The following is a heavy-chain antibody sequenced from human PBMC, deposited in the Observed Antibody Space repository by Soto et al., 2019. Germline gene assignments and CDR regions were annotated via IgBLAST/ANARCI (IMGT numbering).Heavy chain of an antibody. V-gene: IGHV4-31*03. CDR3: ARVEGSSYYFRHDC. CDR1: GGSISSGSYH. Sequence: TLYITCTVSGGSISSGSYHWSWIRQHPGKGLEWIGNIYYSGSSYYNPSLKSRATISIDTSKDQFSLRLGSVTAADTAVYYCARVEGSSYYFRHDCWGRGTLVTVSS. J-gene: IGHJ4*02. CDR2: IYYSGSS. D-gene: IGHD1-26*01.